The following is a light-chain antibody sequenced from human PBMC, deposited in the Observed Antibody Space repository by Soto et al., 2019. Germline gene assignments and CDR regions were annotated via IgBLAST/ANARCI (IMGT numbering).Light chain of an antibody. CDR3: SSHTSGNTRV. V-gene: IGLV2-14*01. J-gene: IGLJ1*01. Sequence: QSALTQPASVSGSPGQSIAISCTGTSSDVGGYDYVSWYQQHPDKAPKLMIYEVTKRPSGVSNRFSGSKSGNTASLTISGLQLEDEADYYCSSHTSGNTRVFGSGTKVTVL. CDR1: SSDVGGYDY. CDR2: EVT.